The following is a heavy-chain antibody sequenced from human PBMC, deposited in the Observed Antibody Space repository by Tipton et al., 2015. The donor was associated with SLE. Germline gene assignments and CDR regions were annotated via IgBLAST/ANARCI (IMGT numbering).Heavy chain of an antibody. V-gene: IGHV4-59*08. D-gene: IGHD6-13*01. Sequence: TLSLTCTVSGGSISSYYWSWIRQPPGKGLEWIGYIYYSGITHYNPSLKSRLSISVDTSKNQFSLKLSSVTAADTAVYYCARGVAAAGMGFDYWGQGTLVTVSS. CDR2: IYYSGIT. CDR1: GGSISSYY. CDR3: ARGVAAAGMGFDY. J-gene: IGHJ4*02.